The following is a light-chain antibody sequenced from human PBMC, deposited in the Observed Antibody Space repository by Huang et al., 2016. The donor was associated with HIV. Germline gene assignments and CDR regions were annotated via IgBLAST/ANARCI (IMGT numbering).Light chain of an antibody. CDR2: DAA. Sequence: ETVLTQSPATLSLSPGERATLSCRASQSISSYLTWFQQKPGQAPRLLIYDAANRATGIPARFSGSGSGTDFTLTISSLEPEDFAVYYCQQRINWPFTFGHGTKVDIK. V-gene: IGKV3-11*01. CDR3: QQRINWPFT. J-gene: IGKJ3*01. CDR1: QSISSY.